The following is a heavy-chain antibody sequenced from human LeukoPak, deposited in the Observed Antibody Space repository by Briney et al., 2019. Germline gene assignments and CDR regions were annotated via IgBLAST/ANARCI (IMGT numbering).Heavy chain of an antibody. CDR1: VGSYSGYY. V-gene: IGHV4-34*01. J-gene: IGHJ6*03. CDR2: INHSGST. D-gene: IGHD3-10*01. CDR3: ARGYYGSGSHCCHMDV. Sequence: SETLSLTCAVYVGSYSGYYWSWIRQPPGKGLEWIGEINHSGSTNYNSSLKSRVTISVDTSKNQFSLKLSSVTAADTAVYYCARGYYGSGSHCCHMDVWGKGTTITVS.